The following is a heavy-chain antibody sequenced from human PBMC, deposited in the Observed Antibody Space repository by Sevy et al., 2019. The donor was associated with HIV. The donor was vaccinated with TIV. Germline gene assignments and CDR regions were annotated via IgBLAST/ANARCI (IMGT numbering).Heavy chain of an antibody. CDR1: DVSISCGTNY. Sequence: SETLSLTCTVSDVSISCGTNYWGWIRQPPGKGLEWIGSIYYSGTTYYNPSLKSRVTMSADTSMNHFSLKLSSVTVADTAVYYCARQRGGWYEYDASDVWGQGTMVTVSS. D-gene: IGHD6-19*01. CDR3: ARQRGGWYEYDASDV. V-gene: IGHV4-39*02. CDR2: IYYSGTT. J-gene: IGHJ3*01.